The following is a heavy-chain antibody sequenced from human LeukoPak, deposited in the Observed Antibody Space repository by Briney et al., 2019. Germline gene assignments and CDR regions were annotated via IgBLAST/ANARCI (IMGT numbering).Heavy chain of an antibody. J-gene: IGHJ6*02. CDR3: ARGPTTKPYYYYGMDA. V-gene: IGHV1-18*01. D-gene: IGHD1-14*01. CDR1: GYTFTSYG. Sequence: ASVKVSCKASGYTFTSYGISWVRQAPGQGLEWMGWISAYNGNTNYAQKLQGRVTMTTDTSTSTAYMELRSLRSDDTAVYYCARGPTTKPYYYYGMDAWGQGTTVTVSS. CDR2: ISAYNGNT.